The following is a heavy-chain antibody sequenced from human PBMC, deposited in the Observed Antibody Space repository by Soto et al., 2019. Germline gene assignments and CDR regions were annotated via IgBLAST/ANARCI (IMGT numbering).Heavy chain of an antibody. CDR3: ARSGYDSYYVMDV. D-gene: IGHD5-12*01. Sequence: ASVKVSCKASGYRLSNYYIHWVRQAPGQGLEWMGIINPSGGKTTYAQKFQGRVTMTRDTSTSTVYIELSSLRSEDTAVYYCARSGYDSYYVMDVWGQGTTVTVSS. CDR1: GYRLSNYY. J-gene: IGHJ6*02. CDR2: INPSGGKT. V-gene: IGHV1-46*01.